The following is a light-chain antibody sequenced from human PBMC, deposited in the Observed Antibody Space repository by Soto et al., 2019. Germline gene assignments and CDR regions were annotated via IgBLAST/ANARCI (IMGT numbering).Light chain of an antibody. CDR2: DVS. V-gene: IGLV2-14*01. CDR3: SSYASISTLVV. J-gene: IGLJ2*01. Sequence: QSALTQPASVSGSPGQSITISCTGTSSDVGTYNYVSWYQQHPGKAPKLIIYDVSTRPSGLSNRFSGSKSGNTASLTISGLQAEDEADYFCSSYASISTLVVFGGGTKVTVL. CDR1: SSDVGTYNY.